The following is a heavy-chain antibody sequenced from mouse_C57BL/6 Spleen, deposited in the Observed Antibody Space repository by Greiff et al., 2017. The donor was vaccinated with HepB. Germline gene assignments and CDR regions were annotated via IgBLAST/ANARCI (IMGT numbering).Heavy chain of an antibody. CDR1: GYTFTSYW. Sequence: QVQLQQPGAELVKPGASVKLSCKASGYTFTSYWMHWVKQRPGQGLEWIGMIHPNSGSTNYNEKFKSKATLTVDKSSSTAYMQLSSLTSEDSAVYYCANYDGSSYGGFAYWGQGTLVTVSA. CDR3: ANYDGSSYGGFAY. V-gene: IGHV1-64*01. CDR2: IHPNSGST. J-gene: IGHJ3*01. D-gene: IGHD1-1*01.